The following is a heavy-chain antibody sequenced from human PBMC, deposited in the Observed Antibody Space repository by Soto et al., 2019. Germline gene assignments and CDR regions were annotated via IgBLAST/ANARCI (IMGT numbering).Heavy chain of an antibody. Sequence: EMQLVESGVGLVQPGGSLRLSCAASGFPFSNYWMTWVRQAPGKGLEWLANMNQDGSEKYYVDSVKGRVTISRDNAKGSLDLQINSLRVEDTHVYYGARCNTAYSDSEYWVRGTVVTVSS. V-gene: IGHV3-7*01. CDR2: MNQDGSEK. CDR3: ARCNTAYSDSEY. D-gene: IGHD2-21*01. J-gene: IGHJ4*02. CDR1: GFPFSNYW.